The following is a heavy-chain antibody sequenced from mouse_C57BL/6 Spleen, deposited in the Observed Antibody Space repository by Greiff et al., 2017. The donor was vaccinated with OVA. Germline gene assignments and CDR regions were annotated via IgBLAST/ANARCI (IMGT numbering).Heavy chain of an antibody. V-gene: IGHV5-17*01. Sequence: EVQLVESGGGLVKPGGSLKLSCAASGFTFSDYGMHWVRQAPEKGLEWVAYISSGSSTIYYADTVKGRFTISRDNAKNTLFLQMTSLRSEDTAMYYCARGSPKPYDAMDYWGQGTSVTVSS. J-gene: IGHJ4*01. CDR3: ARGSPKPYDAMDY. CDR1: GFTFSDYG. CDR2: ISSGSSTI.